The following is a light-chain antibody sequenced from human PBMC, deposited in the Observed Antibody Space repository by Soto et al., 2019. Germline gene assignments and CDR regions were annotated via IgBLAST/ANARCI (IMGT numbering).Light chain of an antibody. Sequence: DIQMTQSPSTLPASVGDGVTITCRASQSISNWLAWYQQKPGTAPKVLIYETSSLESGVPSRFGGSGSGTEFTLTISSLQPDDFAIYYCQQYNSYSWTFGQGTKVDIK. J-gene: IGKJ1*01. V-gene: IGKV1-5*03. CDR1: QSISNW. CDR3: QQYNSYSWT. CDR2: ETS.